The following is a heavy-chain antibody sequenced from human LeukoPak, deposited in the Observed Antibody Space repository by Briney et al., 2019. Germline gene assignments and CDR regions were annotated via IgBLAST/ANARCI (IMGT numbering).Heavy chain of an antibody. V-gene: IGHV1-18*01. CDR3: ARDDSGAVPY. J-gene: IGHJ4*02. CDR2: ISTYNGDT. Sequence: ASVKVSCKASGGTFSTFGISWVRQAPGQGLEWMGWISTYNGDTNYAQKFQGRVTMTTDTSTSTVYMELRSLRSDDTAVYYCARDDSGAVPYWGQGTLVTVSS. CDR1: GGTFSTFG. D-gene: IGHD3-16*01.